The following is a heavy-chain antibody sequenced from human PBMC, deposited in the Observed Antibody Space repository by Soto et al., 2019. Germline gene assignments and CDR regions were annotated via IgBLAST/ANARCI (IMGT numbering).Heavy chain of an antibody. CDR2: SRNKANSYTT. V-gene: IGHV3-72*01. D-gene: IGHD1-26*01. CDR1: DFTFSDHY. J-gene: IGHJ4*02. Sequence: EVQLVESGGGLVQLGGSLGLSCAAFDFTFSDHYLDWVRQAPGKGLEGVGRSRNKANSYTTEYAASVKGRFTISRDDSKNSVHLQMNSLRTEDTAVYYCASRYSGSYDYWGQGTLVTVSS. CDR3: ASRYSGSYDY.